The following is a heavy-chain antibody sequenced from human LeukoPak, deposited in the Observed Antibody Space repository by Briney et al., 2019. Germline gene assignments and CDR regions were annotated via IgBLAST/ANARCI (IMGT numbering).Heavy chain of an antibody. CDR3: ARHIVVVSTPADWFDH. J-gene: IGHJ5*02. CDR1: GGSISSYY. D-gene: IGHD2-21*01. Sequence: SETLSLTCTVSGGSISSYYWRWIRQPAGRGLAPIGSIYYSGSTYYNLSLKSRVTISVDTSKNQFSLKLSSVSAADTAVYHCARHIVVVSTPADWFDHWGQGTLVTVSS. CDR2: IYYSGST. V-gene: IGHV4-59*05.